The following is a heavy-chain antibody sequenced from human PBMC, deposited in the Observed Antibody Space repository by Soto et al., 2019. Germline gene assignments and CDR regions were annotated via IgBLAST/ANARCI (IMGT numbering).Heavy chain of an antibody. V-gene: IGHV4-61*08. J-gene: IGHJ6*02. D-gene: IGHD3-22*01. CDR3: ARDPGVTTRMFNYYYYYGMDV. Sequence: SETLSLTCTVSGGSISSGDYYWSWIRQPPGKGLEWIGYIYYSGSTNYNPSLKSRVTISVDTSKNQFSLKLSSVTAADTAVYYCARDPGVTTRMFNYYYYYGMDVWGQGTTVTVSS. CDR1: GGSISSGDYY. CDR2: IYYSGST.